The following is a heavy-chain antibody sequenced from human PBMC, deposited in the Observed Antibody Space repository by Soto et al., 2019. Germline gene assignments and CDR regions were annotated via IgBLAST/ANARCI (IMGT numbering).Heavy chain of an antibody. Sequence: QVQLVESGGGLVKPGGSLRLSCAASGFTFSDYYMSWIRQAPGKGLEWVSYISSSGSTIYYADPGKGRFTISRDNAKNSLYLPINSLRAEATAVYYCARDTEDTYCGGDCSEGFDYWGQGTLVTVSS. D-gene: IGHD2-21*02. CDR2: ISSSGSTI. V-gene: IGHV3-11*01. CDR1: GFTFSDYY. CDR3: ARDTEDTYCGGDCSEGFDY. J-gene: IGHJ4*02.